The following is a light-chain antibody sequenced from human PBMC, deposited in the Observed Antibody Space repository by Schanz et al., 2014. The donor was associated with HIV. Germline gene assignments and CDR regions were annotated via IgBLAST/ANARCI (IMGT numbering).Light chain of an antibody. Sequence: EIVLTQSPGTLSLSPGERATLSCRASQSVSSSYLAWYQQKPGQAPRLLIYGASARATGVPARFSGGGSGTDFTLTINSLQSEDVAVYYCQQYYRTPWTFGQGTKVEIK. CDR1: QSVSSSY. CDR2: GAS. V-gene: IGKV3-20*01. J-gene: IGKJ1*01. CDR3: QQYYRTPWT.